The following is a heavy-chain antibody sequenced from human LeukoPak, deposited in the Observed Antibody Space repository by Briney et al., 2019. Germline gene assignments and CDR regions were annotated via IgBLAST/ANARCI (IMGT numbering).Heavy chain of an antibody. CDR2: ISWNSGSL. Sequence: GGSLRLSCAASGFVFDDYAMHWVRQAPGKGLEWVSGISWNSGSLAYADSVKGRFTISRDNAKNSLYLHMNSLRTEDTALYYCARGLGGDQGYFDLWGRGTLATVSS. V-gene: IGHV3-9*01. D-gene: IGHD3-10*01. CDR3: ARGLGGDQGYFDL. J-gene: IGHJ2*01. CDR1: GFVFDDYA.